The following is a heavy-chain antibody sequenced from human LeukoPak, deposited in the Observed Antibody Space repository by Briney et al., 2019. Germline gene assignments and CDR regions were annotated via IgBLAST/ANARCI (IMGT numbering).Heavy chain of an antibody. Sequence: PSETLSLTCTVSGGSISSYYWSWIRQPPGKGLEWIGYIYYSGSTNYNPSLKSRVTISVDTSKNQFSLKLSSVTAADTAVYYCARDPRPGNLDAFDIWGQGTMVTVSS. J-gene: IGHJ3*02. CDR2: IYYSGST. CDR3: ARDPRPGNLDAFDI. CDR1: GGSISSYY. V-gene: IGHV4-59*01.